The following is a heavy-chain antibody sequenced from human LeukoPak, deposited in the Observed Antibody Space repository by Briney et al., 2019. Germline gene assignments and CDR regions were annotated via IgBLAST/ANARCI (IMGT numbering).Heavy chain of an antibody. CDR2: IYTSGST. D-gene: IGHD5-18*01. V-gene: IGHV4-4*07. CDR3: ARDSGAMVVFDY. J-gene: IGHJ4*02. CDR1: GGPISSYY. Sequence: SETLSLTCTVSGGPISSYYWSWIRQPAGKGLEWIGRIYTSGSTNYNPSLKSRVTISVDKSKNQFSLKLSSVTAADTAVYYCARDSGAMVVFDYWGQGTLVTVSS.